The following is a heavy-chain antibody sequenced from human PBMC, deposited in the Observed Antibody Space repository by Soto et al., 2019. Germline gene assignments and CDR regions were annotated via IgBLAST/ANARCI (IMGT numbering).Heavy chain of an antibody. J-gene: IGHJ5*02. CDR2: INPNSGGT. CDR3: ARAELIFALLITRNWLDP. D-gene: IGHD3-9*01. V-gene: IGHV1-2*02. Sequence: ASVKVSCKASGYTFTDYYIHWVRQAPGQGLEWMGSINPNSGGTTYAQNFEGRVTMTRDTSITTAYMELPSLRSDDTAVYYCARAELIFALLITRNWLDPWGQGTLVTVSS. CDR1: GYTFTDYY.